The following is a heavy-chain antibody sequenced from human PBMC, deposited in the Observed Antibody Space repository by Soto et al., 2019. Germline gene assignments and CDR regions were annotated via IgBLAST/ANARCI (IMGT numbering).Heavy chain of an antibody. D-gene: IGHD2-15*01. CDR1: GASVSIYY. V-gene: IGHV4-59*02. Sequence: SETLSLTCKVSGASVSIYYWGWIRQPPGKGLEWIGHIYHSGTTNYNPSLMSRVTISVDTSKDHFSLTLSSVTAADTAVYYCARSRVLPPIWHVYFDFWVQGTRFTFSS. CDR2: IYHSGTT. CDR3: ARSRVLPPIWHVYFDF. J-gene: IGHJ4*02.